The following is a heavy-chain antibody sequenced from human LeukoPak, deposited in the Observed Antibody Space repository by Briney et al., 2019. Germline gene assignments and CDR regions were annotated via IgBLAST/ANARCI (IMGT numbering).Heavy chain of an antibody. D-gene: IGHD1-1*01. CDR1: GFTFSAYA. CDR3: AKAASGNWNDVSDY. Sequence: GGSLRLSCAASGFTFSAYAMSWVRQAPGKGLEWVSAIGGRGVSTSYADSVRGRFTISRDNSKNTLYLQMNSLRAEDTAVYYCAKAASGNWNDVSDYWGQGTLVTVSS. V-gene: IGHV3-23*01. CDR2: IGGRGVST. J-gene: IGHJ4*02.